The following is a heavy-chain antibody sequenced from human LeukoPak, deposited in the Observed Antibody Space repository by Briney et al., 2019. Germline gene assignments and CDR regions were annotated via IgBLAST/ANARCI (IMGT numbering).Heavy chain of an antibody. V-gene: IGHV4-31*03. J-gene: IGHJ4*02. CDR1: GGSISSGGYY. Sequence: SSETLSLTCTVSGGSISSGGYYWSWIRQHPGKGLEWIGYIRYSESTYYNPSLKSRVSISVDPSENQFSLTLSSVTAADTAVYFCSRDGPTRSLYLWGQGTLVTVSS. CDR2: IRYSEST. D-gene: IGHD1-1*01. CDR3: SRDGPTRSLYL.